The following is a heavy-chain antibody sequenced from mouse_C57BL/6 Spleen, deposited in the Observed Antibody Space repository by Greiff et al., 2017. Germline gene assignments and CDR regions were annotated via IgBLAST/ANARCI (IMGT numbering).Heavy chain of an antibody. V-gene: IGHV5-9-1*02. J-gene: IGHJ1*03. D-gene: IGHD1-1*01. CDR1: GFTFSSYA. CDR2: ISSGGDYI. CDR3: TRDDYYGSSYGYFDV. Sequence: EVKLQESGEGLVKPGGSLKLSCAASGFTFSSYAMSWVRQTPEKRLEWVAYISSGGDYIYYADTVKGRFTISRDNARNTLYLQMSSLKSEDTAMYYCTRDDYYGSSYGYFDVWGTGTTVTVSS.